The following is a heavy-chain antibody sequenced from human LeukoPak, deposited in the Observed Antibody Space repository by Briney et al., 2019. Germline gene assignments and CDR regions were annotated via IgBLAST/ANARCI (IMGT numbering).Heavy chain of an antibody. D-gene: IGHD3-3*02. CDR3: ARGRGQGPYLDDYYGIDV. J-gene: IGHJ6*02. CDR1: GFTFSSYD. Sequence: GGSLRLSCSASGFTFSSYDRHWARQATGKGLEWVSAIGTAGDTYYPGSVKGRFTISRENAKNSLYLQMNSLRAGDTAVYYCARGRGQGPYLDDYYGIDVWGQGSTVTVSS. V-gene: IGHV3-13*01. CDR2: IGTAGDT.